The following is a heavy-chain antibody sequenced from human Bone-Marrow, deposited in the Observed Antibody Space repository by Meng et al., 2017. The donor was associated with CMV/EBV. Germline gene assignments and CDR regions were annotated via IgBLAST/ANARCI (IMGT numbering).Heavy chain of an antibody. J-gene: IGHJ4*02. Sequence: CAASGVSFPNSGMRWVRQAPGKGLEWVAIIWYDGRNKYYGDSVRSRFTISRDNSQRTVDLQMNSLRAEDTAVYYCAKPGGSSGYPPDYWGQGILVTVSS. CDR1: GVSFPNSG. CDR2: IWYDGRNK. CDR3: AKPGGSSGYPPDY. V-gene: IGHV3-33*06. D-gene: IGHD3-22*01.